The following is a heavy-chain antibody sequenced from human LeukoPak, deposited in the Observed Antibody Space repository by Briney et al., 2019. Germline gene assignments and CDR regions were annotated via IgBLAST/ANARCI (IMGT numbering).Heavy chain of an antibody. J-gene: IGHJ3*02. D-gene: IGHD2-15*01. CDR3: SRERCILNDAFYN. CDR2: IYYSGST. CDR1: GGSISSYY. V-gene: IGHV4-59*12. Sequence: SETLSLTCTVSGGSISSYYWSWIRQPPGKGLEWIGYIYYSGSTNYNPSLKSRVTISVDTSKNQFSLKLSSVTAADTAVYYCSRERCILNDAFYNWGQGTMVTISS.